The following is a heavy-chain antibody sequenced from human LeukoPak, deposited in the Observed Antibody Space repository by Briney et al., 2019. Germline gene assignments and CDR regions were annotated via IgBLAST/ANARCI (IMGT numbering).Heavy chain of an antibody. Sequence: PSETLSLTCTVSGGSISSGGYYWSWIRQHPGKGLEWIGYIYYSGSTYCNPSLKSRVTISVDTSKNQFSLKLSSVTAADTAVYYCARGLTDNYYYYGMDVWGKGTTVTVSS. CDR2: IYYSGST. D-gene: IGHD3-9*01. CDR3: ARGLTDNYYYYGMDV. CDR1: GGSISSGGYY. J-gene: IGHJ6*04. V-gene: IGHV4-31*03.